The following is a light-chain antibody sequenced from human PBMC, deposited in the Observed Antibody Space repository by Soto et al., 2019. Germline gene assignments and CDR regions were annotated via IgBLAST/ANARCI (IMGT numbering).Light chain of an antibody. Sequence: IVLTKSPGTLSWSRVGVGTLSCRGGQSVLSNYVAWYQHKPGQAPRLLIFGASTTATGIPDRFSGSGSGTDFTLTISRLETEDFAVYYCQQYGSSGTFGQGTKVDI. CDR3: QQYGSSGT. J-gene: IGKJ1*01. V-gene: IGKV3-20*01. CDR2: GAS. CDR1: QSVLSNY.